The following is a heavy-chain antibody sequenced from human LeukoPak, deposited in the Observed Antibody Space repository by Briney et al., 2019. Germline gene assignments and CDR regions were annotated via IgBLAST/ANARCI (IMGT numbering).Heavy chain of an antibody. CDR2: ISSGSSYI. D-gene: IGHD6-19*01. CDR1: GFTFSNYY. J-gene: IGHJ4*02. V-gene: IGHV3-21*01. Sequence: PGGSLRLSCAASGFTFSNYYMNWVRQAPGKGLEWVSSISSGSSYIYYADSLKGRFTISRDNAKNSLYLQMNSLRAEDTAVYYCATGVRGYNSALDCWGQGTLVTVSP. CDR3: ATGVRGYNSALDC.